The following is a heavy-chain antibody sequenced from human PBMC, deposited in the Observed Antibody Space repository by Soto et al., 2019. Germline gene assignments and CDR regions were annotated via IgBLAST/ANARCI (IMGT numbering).Heavy chain of an antibody. CDR1: GFTFSSYG. D-gene: IGHD1-1*01. V-gene: IGHV3-33*01. CDR2: IWYDGSNK. CDR3: ARNWRREYAFDI. Sequence: GGSLRLSCAASGFTFSSYGMHWVRQAPGKGLEWVAVIWYDGSNKYYADSVKGRFTISRDNSKNTLYLQMNSLRAEDTAVYYCARNWRREYAFDIWGQGTMVTVSS. J-gene: IGHJ3*02.